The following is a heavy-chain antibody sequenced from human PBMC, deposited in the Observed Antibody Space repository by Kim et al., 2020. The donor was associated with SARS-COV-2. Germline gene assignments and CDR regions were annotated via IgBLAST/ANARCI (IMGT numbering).Heavy chain of an antibody. CDR1: GYTFTSYA. Sequence: ASVKVSCKASGYTFTSYAMHWVRQAPGQRLEWMGWINAGNGNTKYSQKFQGRVTITRDTSASTAYMELSSLRSEDTAVYYCARDQGSRRERRARFYYYYGMDVWGQGTTVTVSS. J-gene: IGHJ6*02. D-gene: IGHD1-26*01. CDR3: ARDQGSRRERRARFYYYYGMDV. CDR2: INAGNGNT. V-gene: IGHV1-3*01.